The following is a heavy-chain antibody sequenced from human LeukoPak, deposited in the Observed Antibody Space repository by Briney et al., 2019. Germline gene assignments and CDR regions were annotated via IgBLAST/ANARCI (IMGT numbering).Heavy chain of an antibody. CDR1: GFVVGGNC. D-gene: IGHD2-21*02. Sequence: PGGSLRLSCAASGFVVGGNCMSWVRQAPGKGLEWVSVIYSGGSTYYADSVKGRFSTSRDSSTSTLFLQMDSLRVEDTAMYYCARPTDGDSTRYGMDVWGQGTTAIVSS. V-gene: IGHV3-53*01. J-gene: IGHJ6*02. CDR2: IYSGGST. CDR3: ARPTDGDSTRYGMDV.